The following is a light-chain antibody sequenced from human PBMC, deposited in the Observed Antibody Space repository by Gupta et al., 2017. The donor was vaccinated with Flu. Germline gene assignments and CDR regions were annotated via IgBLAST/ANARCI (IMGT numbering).Light chain of an antibody. Sequence: PSSPSASVGDRVTITCQASQEISKYLNWYQQRPGKAPKILIYDASNSDTRVPSRFSRSGSGTDFTFTISSLQPEDVATYYCQQDDNLPITFGRGTKVDIK. CDR3: QQDDNLPIT. CDR1: QEISKY. CDR2: DAS. V-gene: IGKV1-33*01. J-gene: IGKJ4*01.